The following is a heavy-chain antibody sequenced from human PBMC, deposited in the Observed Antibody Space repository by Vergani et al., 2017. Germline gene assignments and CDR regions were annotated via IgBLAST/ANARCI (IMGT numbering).Heavy chain of an antibody. CDR1: GFTFSSYA. V-gene: IGHV3-23*04. CDR3: AKDHGSYYDYIWGSYRYFDY. J-gene: IGHJ4*02. CDR2: ISGSGGST. D-gene: IGHD3-16*02. Sequence: EVQLVESGGGLVQPGGSLRLSCAASGFTFSSYAMSWVRQAPGKGLEWVSAISGSGGSTYYADSVKGRFTISRDNSKNTLYLQMNSLRAEDTAVYYCAKDHGSYYDYIWGSYRYFDYWGQGTLVTVSS.